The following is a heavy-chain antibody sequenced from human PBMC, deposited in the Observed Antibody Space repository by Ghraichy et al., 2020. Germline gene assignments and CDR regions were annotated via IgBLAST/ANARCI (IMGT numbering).Heavy chain of an antibody. CDR2: IYYSGST. Sequence: ETLSLTCTVSGGSISSSSYYWGWIRQPPGKGLEWIGSIYYSGSTYYNPSLKSRVTISVDTSKNQFSLKLSSVTAADTAVYYCARHSGVLGYDFWSGYLDYFDYWGQGTLVTVSS. V-gene: IGHV4-39*01. D-gene: IGHD3-3*01. CDR1: GGSISSSSYY. J-gene: IGHJ4*02. CDR3: ARHSGVLGYDFWSGYLDYFDY.